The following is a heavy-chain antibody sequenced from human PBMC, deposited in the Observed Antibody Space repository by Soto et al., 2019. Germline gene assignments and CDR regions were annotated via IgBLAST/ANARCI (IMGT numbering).Heavy chain of an antibody. Sequence: QVHLVQSGAEVKKPGASVKVSCKASGYTFTSYGTTWVRQGPGQGLEWVGWISAHNGNTDYAQKLQGRVIVTRDTSMSTAYMEVTSLISDDTAVYYCARGRDVDYWGQGALVTVSS. V-gene: IGHV1-18*01. CDR3: ARGRDVDY. CDR1: GYTFTSYG. CDR2: ISAHNGNT. J-gene: IGHJ4*02.